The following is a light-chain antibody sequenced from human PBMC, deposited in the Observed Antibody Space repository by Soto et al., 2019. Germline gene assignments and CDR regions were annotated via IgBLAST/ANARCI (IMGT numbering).Light chain of an antibody. CDR1: QSISSW. J-gene: IGKJ2*03. CDR2: KAS. CDR3: S. V-gene: IGKV1-5*03. Sequence: DIQMTQSPSTLSASVGDRVTITCRASQSISSWLAWYQQKPGKAPKLLIYKASSLESGVPSRFSGSGSGTEFTLTISSLQPDDFATYYPSFGQGTKLEIK.